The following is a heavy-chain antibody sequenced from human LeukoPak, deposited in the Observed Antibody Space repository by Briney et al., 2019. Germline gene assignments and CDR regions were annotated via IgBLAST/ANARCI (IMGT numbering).Heavy chain of an antibody. J-gene: IGHJ4*02. CDR1: GYTFTGYY. CDR2: INPNSGGT. V-gene: IGHV1-2*02. Sequence: ASVKVSCKASGYTFTGYYMHWVRQAPGRGLEWMGWINPNSGGTNYAQKFQGRVTMTRDTSISTAYMELSRLRSDDTAVYYCARVRQWLGNRYGREFGYWGQGTLVTVSS. D-gene: IGHD6-19*01. CDR3: ARVRQWLGNRYGREFGY.